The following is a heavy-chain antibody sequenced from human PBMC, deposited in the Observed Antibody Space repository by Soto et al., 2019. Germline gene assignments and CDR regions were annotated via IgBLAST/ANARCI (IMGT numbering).Heavy chain of an antibody. CDR2: ISDGGDLT. J-gene: IGHJ3*02. CDR1: GCACSGCP. CDR3: ARRAFGSSRSFDI. Sequence: GGSVRQSCTGAGCACSGCPSSWVRQAPERGLEWVSGISDGGDLTYNADSVRGRFTISRDNSKNTLFLEMNRQIVQDTTVYYCARRAFGSSRSFDIWGQGTMVTVSS. D-gene: IGHD6-6*01. V-gene: IGHV3-23*01.